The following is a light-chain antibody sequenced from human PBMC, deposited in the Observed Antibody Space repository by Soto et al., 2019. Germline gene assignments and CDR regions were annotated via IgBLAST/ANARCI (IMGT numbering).Light chain of an antibody. J-gene: IGKJ1*01. V-gene: IGKV3-15*01. Sequence: EIVLTQSPGTLSLSPGERATLSCRASQTVRNNYLAWYQQKPGQAPRLLIFGASTRATGIPARFSGSGSGTEFSLTITSLQSEDFALYYCQQYNNRPPWTFGQGTKVDIK. CDR3: QQYNNRPPWT. CDR2: GAS. CDR1: QTVRNN.